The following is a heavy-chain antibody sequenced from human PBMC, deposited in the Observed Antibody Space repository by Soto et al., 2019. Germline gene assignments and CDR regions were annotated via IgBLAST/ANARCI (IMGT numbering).Heavy chain of an antibody. CDR3: ARTYCGGYCYSLNNWFDP. V-gene: IGHV4-30-2*01. J-gene: IGHJ5*02. D-gene: IGHD2-21*02. Sequence: QLQLQESGSGLVKPSQTLSLTCAVSGGSISSGGYSWSWIRQPPGKGLEWVGYIYHSGSTYYNPSLKSRFTISVHRSKNQFSLKLSSVTAADTAVYYCARTYCGGYCYSLNNWFDPWGQGTLVTVCS. CDR2: IYHSGST. CDR1: GGSISSGGYS.